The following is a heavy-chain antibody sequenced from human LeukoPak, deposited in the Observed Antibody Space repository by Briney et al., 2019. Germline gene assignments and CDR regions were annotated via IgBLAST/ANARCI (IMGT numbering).Heavy chain of an antibody. CDR1: GFTFSSYS. CDR3: ARDRYYYDSSGYYFDY. V-gene: IGHV3-21*01. Sequence: PGGSLRLFCAASGFTFSSYSMNWVREAPGKGLEWVSSISSSSSYIYYADSVKGRFTISRDNAKNSLYLQMNSLRAEDTAVYYCARDRYYYDSSGYYFDYWGQGTLVTVSS. CDR2: ISSSSSYI. D-gene: IGHD3-22*01. J-gene: IGHJ4*02.